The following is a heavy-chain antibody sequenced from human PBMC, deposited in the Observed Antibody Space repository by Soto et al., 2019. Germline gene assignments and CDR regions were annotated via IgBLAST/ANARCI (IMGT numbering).Heavy chain of an antibody. D-gene: IGHD3-10*01. Sequence: QVQLQESGPGLVKPSETLSLTCTVSGGSVSSGSYYWSWIRQPPGKGLEWIGYIYYSGSTNYNPSLQSRVTISVDTSKNQFSLKLSSVTAADTAVYYCARGTLWFGESVDYWGQGTLVTVSS. CDR2: IYYSGST. J-gene: IGHJ4*02. CDR1: GGSVSSGSYY. V-gene: IGHV4-61*01. CDR3: ARGTLWFGESVDY.